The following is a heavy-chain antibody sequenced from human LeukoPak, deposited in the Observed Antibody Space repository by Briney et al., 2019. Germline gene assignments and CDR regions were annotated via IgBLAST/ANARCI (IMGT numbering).Heavy chain of an antibody. J-gene: IGHJ4*02. CDR2: IYTSAST. V-gene: IGHV4-4*07. Sequence: SETLSLTCTVSNGSISRYYWSWIRQPAGRGLEWIGRIYTSASTNYNPSLKSRVTMSVDTSKNQIPLKLSSVTAADTAMYYCARGGYRFGSYYFDYWGQGTPVTVTS. D-gene: IGHD5-18*01. CDR3: ARGGYRFGSYYFDY. CDR1: NGSISRYY.